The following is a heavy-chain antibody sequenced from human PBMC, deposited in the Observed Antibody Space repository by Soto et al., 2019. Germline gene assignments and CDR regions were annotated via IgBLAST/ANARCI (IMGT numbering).Heavy chain of an antibody. Sequence: EVHLLESGGALVQPGGSLTLSCAASGFSFSDYAMSWVRQAPGKGLEWVSSISRTGDSAYYADSVKGRFANSRASSKNRLYLQMSGLRVEDSAVYYWAIGRDGRGYSHTGFDSWGQGTLITVSS. D-gene: IGHD3-22*01. CDR1: GFSFSDYA. CDR2: ISRTGDSA. J-gene: IGHJ5*01. CDR3: AIGRDGRGYSHTGFDS. V-gene: IGHV3-23*01.